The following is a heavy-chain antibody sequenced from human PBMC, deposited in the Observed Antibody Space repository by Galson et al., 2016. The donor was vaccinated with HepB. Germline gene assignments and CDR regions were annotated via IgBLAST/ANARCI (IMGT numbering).Heavy chain of an antibody. Sequence: SLRLSCAASRFTFSRYGMHWVRQAPGKGLEWVSEISGSGVTTYYADSVKGRFTISRDNSKNTVFLQMSSLRVEDTAVYHCVAAPGGGRYFHHWGQGTLVTVSS. CDR3: VAAPGGGRYFHH. J-gene: IGHJ1*01. CDR2: ISGSGVTT. CDR1: RFTFSRYG. D-gene: IGHD6-13*01. V-gene: IGHV3-23*01.